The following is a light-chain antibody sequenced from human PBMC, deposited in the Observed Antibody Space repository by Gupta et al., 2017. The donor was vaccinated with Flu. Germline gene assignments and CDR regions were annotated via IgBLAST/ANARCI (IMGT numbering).Light chain of an antibody. CDR2: GAS. CDR1: QSVSSSY. J-gene: IGKJ2*03. Sequence: EIVLTQSPGTLSLSPGERATLSCRASQSVSSSYLAWYQQKPGQAPRLLIYGASSRVTGIPDRFSGSGYGTDFTLTISRLEPEDFAVYYCQQYGSEPLYSFGQGTRLEIK. V-gene: IGKV3-20*01. CDR3: QQYGSEPLYS.